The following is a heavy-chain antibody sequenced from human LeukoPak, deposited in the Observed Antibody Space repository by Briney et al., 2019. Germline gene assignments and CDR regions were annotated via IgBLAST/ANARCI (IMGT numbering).Heavy chain of an antibody. CDR3: ARVGIPAAPYYFHD. CDR1: GGSISRYY. Sequence: SETLSLTCTVSGGSISRYYLSWIRQPPGKGLEWIGYIYSSGSTNYNPSLKSRVTISVDTSKNQFSLKLTSVTAAETDVYYCARVGIPAAPYYFHDSGQGTLVTVSS. CDR2: IYSSGST. J-gene: IGHJ4*02. V-gene: IGHV4-59*01. D-gene: IGHD6-13*01.